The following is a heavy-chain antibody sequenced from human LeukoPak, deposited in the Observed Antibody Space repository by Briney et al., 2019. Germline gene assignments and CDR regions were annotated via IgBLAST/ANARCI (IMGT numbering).Heavy chain of an antibody. V-gene: IGHV4/OR15-8*01. CDR3: ARPGRGGAFDI. CDR2: IYHGGST. CDR1: GGSISSGNW. D-gene: IGHD1-1*01. Sequence: PSQTLSLTYGVSGGSISSGNWWSWVRQPAGEGLEWIGEIYHGGSTNYNPSLKGRVTISVDKSKNQFSLKMTSVTAADTAVYYCARPGRGGAFDIWGLGTMVTVSS. J-gene: IGHJ3*02.